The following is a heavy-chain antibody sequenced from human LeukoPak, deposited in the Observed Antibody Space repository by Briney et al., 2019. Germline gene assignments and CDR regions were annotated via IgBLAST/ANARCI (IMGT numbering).Heavy chain of an antibody. CDR1: GFIFSGSD. J-gene: IGHJ4*02. V-gene: IGHV3-73*01. Sequence: GGSLRLSCAASGFIFSGSDMHWVRQASGKGLEWVGRIRSKANSYATGYAASVRGRFIISRDDSKNTAYLQMNSLKTKDTAVYYCAKAIEPGIAAAGIFDYWGQGTLVTVSS. CDR3: AKAIEPGIAAAGIFDY. D-gene: IGHD6-13*01. CDR2: IRSKANSYAT.